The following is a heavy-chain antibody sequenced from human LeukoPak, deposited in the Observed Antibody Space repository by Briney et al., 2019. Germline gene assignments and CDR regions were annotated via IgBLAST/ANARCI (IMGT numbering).Heavy chain of an antibody. D-gene: IGHD2-21*01. CDR1: GYILTAYD. J-gene: IGHJ3*02. CDR2: IIPNSGAT. Sequence: ASVKVSCKASGYILTAYDLHWVRQAPGQGLEWMGRIIPNSGATNYAQNLQGRVTLTRDTSITTAYMELSRLSPDDTAVYYCARGISGGFDIWGQGTIVTVSS. CDR3: ARGISGGFDI. V-gene: IGHV1-2*06.